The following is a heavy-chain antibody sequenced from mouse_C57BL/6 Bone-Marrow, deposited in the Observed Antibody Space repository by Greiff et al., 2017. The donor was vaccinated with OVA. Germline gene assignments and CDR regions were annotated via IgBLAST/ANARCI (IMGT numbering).Heavy chain of an antibody. CDR1: GYTFTSYW. CDR3: AREEIYDGYYQFAY. Sequence: VQLQQSGAELVKPGASVKLSCKASGYTFTSYWMHWVKQRPGQGLEWIGMIHPNSGSTNYNEKFKSKATLTVDKSSSTAYMQLSSLTSEDSAVYYCAREEIYDGYYQFAYWGQGTLVTVSA. V-gene: IGHV1-64*01. D-gene: IGHD2-3*01. J-gene: IGHJ3*01. CDR2: IHPNSGST.